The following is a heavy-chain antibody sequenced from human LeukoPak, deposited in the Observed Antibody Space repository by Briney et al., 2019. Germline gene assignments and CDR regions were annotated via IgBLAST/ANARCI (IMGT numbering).Heavy chain of an antibody. Sequence: GGSLRLSCAASGFTFSSYSMNWVRQAPGKGLEWVSSISSSSSYIYYADSVKGRFTISRDNAKNSLYLQMNSLRAEDTALYYCARDLLYYDSSGFDYWGQGTLVTVSS. CDR3: ARDLLYYDSSGFDY. CDR1: GFTFSSYS. V-gene: IGHV3-21*01. D-gene: IGHD3-22*01. CDR2: ISSSSSYI. J-gene: IGHJ4*02.